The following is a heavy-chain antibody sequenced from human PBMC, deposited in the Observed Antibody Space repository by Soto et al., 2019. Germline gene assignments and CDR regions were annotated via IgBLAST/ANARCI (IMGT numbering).Heavy chain of an antibody. CDR1: GLGLFFSA. V-gene: IGHV1-18*01. CDR3: ARDILGPGYDGMDV. D-gene: IGHD3-9*01. CDR2: ISAYTXNT. J-gene: IGHJ6*02. Sequence: GASLAVSCTASGLGLFFSAIFWGRQGAVQGLEWMGWISAYTXNTNYAQKLQGRVTMTTDTSTRTAYMELRGLRSDDTAVYYCARDILGPGYDGMDVLGAGSPVSVS.